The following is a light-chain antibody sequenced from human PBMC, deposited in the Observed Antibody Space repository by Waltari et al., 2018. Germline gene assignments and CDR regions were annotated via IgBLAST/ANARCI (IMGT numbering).Light chain of an antibody. V-gene: IGLV2-11*01. CDR3: CSSVVSYTVV. CDR1: STNVGTYTY. J-gene: IGLJ2*01. Sequence: QSALTQPRSVSGSPGQSVTVSCTGTSTNVGTYTYISWYQHHPGRAPQRLIFDANKRPSGVPDRFSGSKSDNTASLTISGLRPEDEAYYYCCSSVVSYTVVFGGGTKVTVL. CDR2: DAN.